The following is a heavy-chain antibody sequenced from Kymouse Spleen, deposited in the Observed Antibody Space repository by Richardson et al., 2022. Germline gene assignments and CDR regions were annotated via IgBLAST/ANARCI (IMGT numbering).Heavy chain of an antibody. CDR2: IYYSGST. Sequence: QVQLQESGPGLVKPSETLSLTCTVSGGSVSSGSYYWSWIRQPPGKGLEWIGYIYYSGSTNYNPSLKSRVTISVDTSKNQFSLKLSSVTAADTAVYYCARDTARIAADWYFDLWGRGTLVTVSS. V-gene: IGHV4-61*01. J-gene: IGHJ2*01. CDR1: GGSVSSGSYY. D-gene: IGHD6-25*01. CDR3: ARDTARIAADWYFDL.